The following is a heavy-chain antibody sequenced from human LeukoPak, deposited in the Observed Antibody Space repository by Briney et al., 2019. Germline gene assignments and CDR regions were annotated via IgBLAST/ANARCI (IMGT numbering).Heavy chain of an antibody. J-gene: IGHJ4*02. CDR3: TRGAGWLIDY. CDR1: DDSISDYY. V-gene: IGHV4-59*01. Sequence: SETLSLTCAVSDDSISDYYRGWIRQPPGKGLEWIGYIHNSGTSTYNLSLKSRVTISADTSKNQFSLKLNSMTTADTAVYYCTRGAGWLIDYWGQGILITVSS. D-gene: IGHD3-16*01. CDR2: IHNSGTS.